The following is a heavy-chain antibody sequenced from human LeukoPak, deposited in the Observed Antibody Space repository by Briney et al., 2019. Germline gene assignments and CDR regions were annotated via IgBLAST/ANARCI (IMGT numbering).Heavy chain of an antibody. CDR2: ISAYNGNT. V-gene: IGHV1-18*01. J-gene: IGHJ4*02. D-gene: IGHD3-3*01. CDR1: GYTFTSYG. Sequence: GASVKVSCKASGYTFTSYGISWVRQAPGQGLEWMGWISAYNGNTNYAQKLQGRVTMTTDTSTSTAYMELRSLRSDDTAVYYCARGPHSYDFWIWRIDYWGQGTLVTVST. CDR3: ARGPHSYDFWIWRIDY.